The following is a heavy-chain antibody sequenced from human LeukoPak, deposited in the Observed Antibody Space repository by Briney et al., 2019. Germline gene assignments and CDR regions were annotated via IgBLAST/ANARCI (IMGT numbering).Heavy chain of an antibody. CDR3: ARTYCSSTSRYINLVDY. Sequence: PGGSLRLSCAASGFTFSSYSMNWVRQAPGKGLEWVSSISSSSSYIYYADSVKGRFTISRDNAKNSLYLQMNSLRAEDTAVYYCARTYCSSTSRYINLVDYWGQGTLVTVSS. V-gene: IGHV3-21*01. CDR1: GFTFSSYS. J-gene: IGHJ4*02. D-gene: IGHD2-2*02. CDR2: ISSSSSYI.